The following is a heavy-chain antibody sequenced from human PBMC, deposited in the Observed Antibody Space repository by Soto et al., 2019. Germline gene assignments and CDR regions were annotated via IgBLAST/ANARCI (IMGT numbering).Heavy chain of an antibody. Sequence: VQLLESGGDLVQPGGSLRLSCAASGFTFSNYAMNWVRQAPGKGLEWVSAISGSGGSTYYADSVKGRFTISRDNSKNTLYLQMNSLRAEDTAVYYCAKVPLSLALFDYWGQGTLVTVSS. CDR3: AKVPLSLALFDY. CDR1: GFTFSNYA. V-gene: IGHV3-23*01. J-gene: IGHJ4*02. CDR2: ISGSGGST.